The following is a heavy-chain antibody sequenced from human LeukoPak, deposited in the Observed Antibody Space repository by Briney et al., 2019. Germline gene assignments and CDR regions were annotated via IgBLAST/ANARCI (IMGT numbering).Heavy chain of an antibody. CDR2: ISSGSSFV. CDR1: GFTFSSYS. CDR3: ARGEADIVVVPAAIIRDF. V-gene: IGHV3-21*01. Sequence: KSGGSLRLSCAASGFTFSSYSMNWVRQAPGRGLEWVSSISSGSSFVYYADSVKGRFTISRDNGKNSLYLQMNSLRAEDTAVYYCARGEADIVVVPAAIIRDFWGQGTLVTVSS. J-gene: IGHJ4*02. D-gene: IGHD2-2*01.